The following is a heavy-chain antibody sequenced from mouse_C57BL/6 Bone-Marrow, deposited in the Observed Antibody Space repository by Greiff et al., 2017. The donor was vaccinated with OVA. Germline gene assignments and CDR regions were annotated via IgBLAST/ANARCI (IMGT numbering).Heavy chain of an antibody. V-gene: IGHV1-19*01. Sequence: VQLQQSGPVLVKPGASVKMSCKASGYTFTDYYMNWVKQSHGKSLEWIGVINPYNGGTSYNQKFKGKATLTVDKSSSTAYMELNSLTSEDSAAYFCARVRAYYGSGPCYFDDWGKGTTLTVSS. D-gene: IGHD1-1*01. J-gene: IGHJ2*01. CDR2: INPYNGGT. CDR3: ARVRAYYGSGPCYFDD. CDR1: GYTFTDYY.